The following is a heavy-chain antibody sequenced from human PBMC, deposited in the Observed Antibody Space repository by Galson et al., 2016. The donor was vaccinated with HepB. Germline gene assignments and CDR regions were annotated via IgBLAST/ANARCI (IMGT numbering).Heavy chain of an antibody. V-gene: IGHV3-48*02. CDR2: ISSSFNTT. CDR1: GFTFSSYS. J-gene: IGHJ4*02. Sequence: SLRLSCAASGFTFSSYSMNWVRQAPGKGPEWVSYISSSFNTTYYADSVKGRFPISRDNAKNSLFLQMNSLRDEDTAVYYCARITTVHFDWIPYFDYWGQGTLVTVSS. D-gene: IGHD3-9*01. CDR3: ARITTVHFDWIPYFDY.